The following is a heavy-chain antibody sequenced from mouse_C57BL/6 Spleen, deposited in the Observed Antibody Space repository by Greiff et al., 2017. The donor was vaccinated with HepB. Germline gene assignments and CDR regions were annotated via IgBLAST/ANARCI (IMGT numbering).Heavy chain of an antibody. CDR1: GYTFTSYW. V-gene: IGHV1-64*01. CDR2: IHPNSGST. D-gene: IGHD1-1*01. CDR3: ARKGTTVVDY. J-gene: IGHJ2*01. Sequence: QVQLQQPGAELVKPGASVKLSCKASGYTFTSYWMHWVKQRPGQGLEWIGMIHPNSGSTNYNVKFKSKATLTVDKSSSTAYMQLSSLTSEDSAVYYCARKGTTVVDYWGQGTTLTVSS.